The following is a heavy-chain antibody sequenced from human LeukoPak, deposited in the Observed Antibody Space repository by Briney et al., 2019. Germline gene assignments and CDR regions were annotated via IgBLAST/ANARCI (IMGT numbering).Heavy chain of an antibody. V-gene: IGHV3-7*01. CDR1: GFTFGTYW. D-gene: IGHD2-2*01. CDR2: MKQDGSEK. J-gene: IGHJ4*02. CDR3: ARIYCSSTNCYRHFDY. Sequence: GGSLRLSCTASGFTFGTYWMTWVRQAPGKGLEWVANMKQDGSEKYYVDSVKGRFTISRDNAKNSLYQQMNSLRAEDTAVYYCARIYCSSTNCYRHFDYWGQGTLVTVSS.